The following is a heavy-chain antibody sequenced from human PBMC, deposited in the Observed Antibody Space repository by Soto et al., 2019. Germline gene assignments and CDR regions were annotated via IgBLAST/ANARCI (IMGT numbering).Heavy chain of an antibody. CDR3: ARVSWFGELSFDY. D-gene: IGHD3-10*01. J-gene: IGHJ4*02. CDR2: INHSGST. CDR1: GGSFSGYY. Sequence: SETLSLTCAVYGGSFSGYYWSWIRQPPGKGLEWIGEINHSGSTNYNPSLKSRVTISVDTSKNQFSLKLSSVTAADTAVYYCARVSWFGELSFDYRGQRTPVTVSS. V-gene: IGHV4-34*01.